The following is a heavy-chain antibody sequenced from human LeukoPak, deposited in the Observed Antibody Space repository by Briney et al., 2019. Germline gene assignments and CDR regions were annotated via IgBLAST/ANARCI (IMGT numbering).Heavy chain of an antibody. CDR2: ISHFPGDT. D-gene: IGHD3-16*01. CDR1: GFTFSGYG. Sequence: GKSLRFSCATSGFTFSGYGLSWVRQAPGKGLEWVAHISHFPGDTWYANSVKGRFIISRDNSKATTYLEMNSLTPEDSALYYCAKDNYGGIYASWGQGTMVTVSS. V-gene: IGHV3-23*01. J-gene: IGHJ5*02. CDR3: AKDNYGGIYAS.